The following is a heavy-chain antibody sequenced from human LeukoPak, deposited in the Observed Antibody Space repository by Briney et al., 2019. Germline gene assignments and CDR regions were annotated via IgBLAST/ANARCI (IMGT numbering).Heavy chain of an antibody. CDR3: AREAAYSSGWYNGMDV. D-gene: IGHD6-19*01. J-gene: IGHJ6*02. V-gene: IGHV4-59*01. CDR2: IYYSGST. CDR1: GGSISSYY. Sequence: KPSETLSLTCTVSGGSISSYYWSWIRQPPGKGLEWIGYIYYSGSTNYNPSLKSRVTISVDTSKNQFSLKLTSVTAADTAVYYCAREAAYSSGWYNGMDVWGQGTTVTVSS.